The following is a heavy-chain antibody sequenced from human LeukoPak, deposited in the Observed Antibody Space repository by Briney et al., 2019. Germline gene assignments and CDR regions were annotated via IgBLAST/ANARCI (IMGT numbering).Heavy chain of an antibody. CDR1: GFTFSSYG. J-gene: IGHJ6*03. Sequence: GGSLRLSCAASGFTFSSYGMHWVRQAPGKGLEWVAVISYDGSNKYYADSVKGRFTISRDNSKNTLYLQMNSLRAEDTAVYYCARERSSTSNYYYYYYYMDVWGKGTTVTVSS. D-gene: IGHD2-2*01. V-gene: IGHV3-30*03. CDR2: ISYDGSNK. CDR3: ARERSSTSNYYYYYYYMDV.